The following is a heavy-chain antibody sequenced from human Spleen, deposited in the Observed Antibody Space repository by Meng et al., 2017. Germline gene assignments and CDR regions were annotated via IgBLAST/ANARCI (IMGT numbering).Heavy chain of an antibody. Sequence: GESLKISCAASGFTVRSNYMSWVRQAPGKGLEWVSVIYSGGSTYYADSVKGRFTISRDNAKNTLYLQMDSLRAEDTAVYYCARDLGGIFAYWGQGALVTVSS. D-gene: IGHD6-13*01. J-gene: IGHJ4*02. CDR1: GFTVRSNY. CDR2: IYSGGST. V-gene: IGHV3-53*01. CDR3: ARDLGGIFAY.